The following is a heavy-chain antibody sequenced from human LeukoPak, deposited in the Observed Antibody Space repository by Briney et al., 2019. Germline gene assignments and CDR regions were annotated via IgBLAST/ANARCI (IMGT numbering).Heavy chain of an antibody. CDR2: ISPSGGST. Sequence: ASVKVSCKASGYTFTSYYMHWVRQAPGQGLEWMGIISPSGGSTSYAQKFQGRVTMTRDTSTSTVYMELSSLRSEDTAVYYCANTYYYDGILGTGHFQHWGQGTLVTVSS. CDR1: GYTFTSYY. D-gene: IGHD3-22*01. J-gene: IGHJ1*01. CDR3: ANTYYYDGILGTGHFQH. V-gene: IGHV1-46*01.